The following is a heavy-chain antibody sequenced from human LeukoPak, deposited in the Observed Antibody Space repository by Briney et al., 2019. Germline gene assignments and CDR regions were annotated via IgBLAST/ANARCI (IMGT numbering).Heavy chain of an antibody. CDR3: ASSPAYSSSWYAIDN. CDR1: GFTFSNYD. V-gene: IGHV3-13*01. J-gene: IGHJ4*02. Sequence: GGSLRLSCAASGFTFSNYDMRWVRQAAGKGLEWVSGIGTAGVTYYPASVTGRFTISRENATNSLYLRMNSLSAGDTAVYYCASSPAYSSSWYAIDNWGQGTRVTVSS. CDR2: IGTAGVT. D-gene: IGHD6-13*01.